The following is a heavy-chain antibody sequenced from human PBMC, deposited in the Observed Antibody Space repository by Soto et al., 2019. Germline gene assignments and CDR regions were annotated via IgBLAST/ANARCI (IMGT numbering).Heavy chain of an antibody. CDR1: GFSLTTRGMT. CDR3: ILSQDSSRGPIY. CDR2: SE. Sequence: GPTLVNPTQTLTLTYTVAGFSLTTRGMTWGWIRQSPGRAPEWLARSEEYSPSQQTRLISTKDTSKNQVVLTMTNMHPADTPTHYCILSQDSSRGPIYRGQRLRVTVSS. V-gene: IGHV2-5*01. D-gene: IGHD3-22*01. J-gene: IGHJ4*02.